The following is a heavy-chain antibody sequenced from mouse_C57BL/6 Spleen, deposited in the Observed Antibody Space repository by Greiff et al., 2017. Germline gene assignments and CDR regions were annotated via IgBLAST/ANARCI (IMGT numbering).Heavy chain of an antibody. CDR2: IYPSDSET. J-gene: IGHJ1*03. D-gene: IGHD2-1*01. V-gene: IGHV1-61*01. CDR1: GYTFTSYW. CDR3: AFYYGNFEDFDV. Sequence: VQLQQPGAELVRPGSSVKLSCKASGYTFTSYWMDWVKQRPGQGLEWIGNIYPSDSETHYNQKFKDKATWTVDKSSSTAYMQLSSLTSEDSAVYYCAFYYGNFEDFDVWGTGTTVTVSS.